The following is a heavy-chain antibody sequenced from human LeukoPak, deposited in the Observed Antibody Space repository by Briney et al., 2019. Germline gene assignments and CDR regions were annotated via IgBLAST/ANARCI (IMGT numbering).Heavy chain of an antibody. CDR3: ARELRTFDS. D-gene: IGHD3-16*01. V-gene: IGHV3-7*01. CDR1: GFTFSSYW. CDR2: IKHNGDEL. Sequence: AGRSLRLSCAASGFTFSSYWMTWVRQAPGKGLEWVANIKHNGDELNYVDSVEDRFTISRDNAKNSLYLHMTSLRAEDTAVYYCARELRTFDSWGQGTLVTVSS. J-gene: IGHJ4*02.